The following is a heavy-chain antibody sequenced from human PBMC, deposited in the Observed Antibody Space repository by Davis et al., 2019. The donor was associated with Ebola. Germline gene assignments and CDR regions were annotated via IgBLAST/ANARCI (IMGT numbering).Heavy chain of an antibody. CDR3: ARVSFLDAFDI. J-gene: IGHJ3*02. Sequence: SVKVSCKASGGTFSSYAISWVRQAPGQGLEWMGGVIPIFGTANYAQKLQGRVTMTTDTSTGTAYMELRSLRSDDTAVYYCARVSFLDAFDIWGQGTMVTVSS. V-gene: IGHV1-69*05. D-gene: IGHD2/OR15-2a*01. CDR2: VIPIFGTA. CDR1: GGTFSSYA.